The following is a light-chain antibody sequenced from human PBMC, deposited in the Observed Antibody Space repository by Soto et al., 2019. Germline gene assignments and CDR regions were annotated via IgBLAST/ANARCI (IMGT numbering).Light chain of an antibody. CDR2: DAS. J-gene: IGKJ2*01. V-gene: IGKV1-5*01. CDR3: QQYKNYSPST. CDR1: QSIGNL. Sequence: DIEMTQSPSTLSASVGDRVTVTCRASQSIGNLLAWYQQKPGKAPNLLISDASNLEIGVPSRFSGSGSETEFTLTITGLQPEDFATYYCQQYKNYSPSTFGQGTKLDI.